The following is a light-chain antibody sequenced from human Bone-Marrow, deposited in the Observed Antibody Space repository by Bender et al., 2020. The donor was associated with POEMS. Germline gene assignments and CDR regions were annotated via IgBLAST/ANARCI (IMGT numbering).Light chain of an antibody. CDR2: EAN. CDR1: SSHVENFNV. Sequence: QSALTQPASVSGSPGQSITISCTGTSSHVENFNVVSWYQHHPGKAPKLIIYEANQRPSGISDRFSGSRSGNTASLTISGLQAEDEADYYCCSLVTGSAFCVFGARTKVTV. CDR3: CSLVTGSAFCV. J-gene: IGLJ1*01. V-gene: IGLV2-23*01.